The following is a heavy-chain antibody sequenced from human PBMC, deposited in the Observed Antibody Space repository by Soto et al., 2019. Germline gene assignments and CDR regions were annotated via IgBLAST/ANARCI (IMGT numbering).Heavy chain of an antibody. CDR3: AKDKMEQWLVGGYFDY. D-gene: IGHD6-19*01. CDR1: GYTFRSHA. CDR2: IIDDGGRA. V-gene: IGHV3-23*01. J-gene: IGHJ4*02. Sequence: EVQLLESGGGLVQPGGSLRLSCSASGYTFRSHAMSWVRQAPGKGLEWVSAIIDDGGRAYYADSVKGRFTISRDNSKNTLALQMNSLRVEVTAVYYCAKDKMEQWLVGGYFDYWGQGTQVTVSS.